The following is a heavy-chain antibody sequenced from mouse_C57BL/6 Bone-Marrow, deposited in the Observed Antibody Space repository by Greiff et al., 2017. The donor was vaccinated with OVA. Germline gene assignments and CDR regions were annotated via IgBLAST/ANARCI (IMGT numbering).Heavy chain of an antibody. J-gene: IGHJ2*01. Sequence: DVKLVESGGDLVKPGGSLKLSCAASGFTFSSYGMSWVRQTPDKRLEWVATISSGGSYTSYPDSVKGRFTISRDNAKNTLYLQMSRLKSEDTAMYYCARHGDYGSFFDYWGQGTTLTVSS. CDR1: GFTFSSYG. V-gene: IGHV5-6*02. CDR3: ARHGDYGSFFDY. D-gene: IGHD1-1*01. CDR2: ISSGGSYT.